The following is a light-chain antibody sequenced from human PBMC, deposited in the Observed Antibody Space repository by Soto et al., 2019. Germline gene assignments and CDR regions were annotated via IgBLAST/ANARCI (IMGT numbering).Light chain of an antibody. Sequence: VLMQYPRTLAVSPMGIDTRWFMTIQSVSSSYLTWYQQKPGQAPRLLIYGASSRATGIPDRFSGSGSGTDFTLTIRRLEPADFAVYYCQQYAGSPPVTFGQGTRLEIK. CDR2: GAS. J-gene: IGKJ5*01. CDR1: QSVSSSY. CDR3: QQYAGSPPVT. V-gene: IGKV3-20*01.